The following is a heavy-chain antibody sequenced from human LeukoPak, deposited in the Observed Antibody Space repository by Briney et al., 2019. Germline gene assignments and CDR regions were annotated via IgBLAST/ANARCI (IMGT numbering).Heavy chain of an antibody. CDR3: AKGPNYYYYYYMDV. Sequence: GGSLRLSCAASGFTFDDYAMHWVRQAPGKGLEWVSLISWDGGSTYYADSVKGRFTISRDNSKNSLYLQMNSLRAEDTALYYCAKGPNYYYYYYMDVWGKGTTVTVSS. J-gene: IGHJ6*03. CDR1: GFTFDDYA. V-gene: IGHV3-43D*03. CDR2: ISWDGGST.